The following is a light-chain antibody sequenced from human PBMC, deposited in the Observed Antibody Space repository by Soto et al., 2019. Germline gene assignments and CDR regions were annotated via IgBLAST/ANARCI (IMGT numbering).Light chain of an antibody. CDR2: GAS. J-gene: IGKJ4*02. Sequence: DLQMTQSPPSVSASVGDRVIITCRTSQTVSTYLSSYQQKLGKAPRLLIYGASKLQGGVPSRFDGSGSGTDFTLTIVNFQPEDFATYYCQQSFSTPPTFGRGTKVEI. CDR1: QTVSTY. CDR3: QQSFSTPPT. V-gene: IGKV1-39*01.